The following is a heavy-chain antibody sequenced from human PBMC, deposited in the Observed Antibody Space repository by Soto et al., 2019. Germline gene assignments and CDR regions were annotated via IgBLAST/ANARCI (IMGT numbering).Heavy chain of an antibody. V-gene: IGHV1-69*01. CDR3: ATFRTSSYYFDY. D-gene: IGHD1-26*01. CDR1: SIYS. Sequence: SIYSIEWVRQAPGQGLEWMGGIIPIFGTANYAQKFQGRVTITADESTSTAYMELSSLRSEDTAVYYCATFRTSSYYFDYWGQGTLVTVSS. J-gene: IGHJ4*02. CDR2: IIPIFGTA.